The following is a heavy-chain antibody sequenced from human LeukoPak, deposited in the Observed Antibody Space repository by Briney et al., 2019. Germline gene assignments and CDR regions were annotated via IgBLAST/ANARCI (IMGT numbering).Heavy chain of an antibody. Sequence: PGRSLRLSCAASGFTFSSYGMHWVRQAPGKGLEWVAVIWYDGSNKYYADSVKGRFTISRDNSKNTLYLQMNSLRAEDTAVYYCARGTDYYDSSGYYYWFDPWGQGTLVTVSS. D-gene: IGHD3-22*01. V-gene: IGHV3-33*01. CDR3: ARGTDYYDSSGYYYWFDP. CDR1: GFTFSSYG. J-gene: IGHJ5*02. CDR2: IWYDGSNK.